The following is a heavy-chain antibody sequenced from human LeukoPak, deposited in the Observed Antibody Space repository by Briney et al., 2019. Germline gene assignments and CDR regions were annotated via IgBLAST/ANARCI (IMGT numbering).Heavy chain of an antibody. V-gene: IGHV4-39*07. CDR1: GRSISSSSYY. CDR2: FYYSGST. CDR3: ARDLYSSSRPFDH. J-gene: IGHJ4*02. Sequence: SETLSLTCTVSGRSISSSSYYWGWFRQPPGKGLECFGRFYYSGSTYFSPALMSRVTRPVDTSKNQFYVKLKSWTSADTAVYYCARDLYSSSRPFDHWGQGTLVTVSS. D-gene: IGHD6-6*01.